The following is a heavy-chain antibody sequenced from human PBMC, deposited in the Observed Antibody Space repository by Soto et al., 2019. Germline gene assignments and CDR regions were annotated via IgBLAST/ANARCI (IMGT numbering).Heavy chain of an antibody. CDR2: INPNSGGT. CDR3: ARAEARGSTGASDY. D-gene: IGHD4-17*01. CDR1: GYTFTGYY. Sequence: ASVKVSCKASGYTFTGYYMHWVRQAPGQGLEWMGWINPNSGGTNYAQKFQGWVTMTRDTSISTAYMELSRLRSDDTAVYYCARAEARGSTGASDYWGQGTLVTLSS. V-gene: IGHV1-2*04. J-gene: IGHJ4*02.